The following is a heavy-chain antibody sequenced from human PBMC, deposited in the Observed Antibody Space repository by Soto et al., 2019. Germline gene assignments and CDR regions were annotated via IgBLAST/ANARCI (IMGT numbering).Heavy chain of an antibody. D-gene: IGHD6-6*01. CDR1: GVTFSSYA. CDR3: AKDGGFSSSPSYFHY. V-gene: IGHV3-23*01. Sequence: GGPLGLTCTASGVTFSSYAMSWVRQAPGKGLEWVSTISGSGGSTYYADPVKGRFTISRDNSKNTLYLQLNSLRADDTAVYYCAKDGGFSSSPSYFHYWGQGTLVTVPS. CDR2: ISGSGGST. J-gene: IGHJ4*02.